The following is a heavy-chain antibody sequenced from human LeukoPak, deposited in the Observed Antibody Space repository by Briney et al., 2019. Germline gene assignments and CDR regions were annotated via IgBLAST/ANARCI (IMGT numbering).Heavy chain of an antibody. J-gene: IGHJ3*02. CDR3: ASPGAGLRLGAFDI. D-gene: IGHD5-12*01. CDR2: IYYSGST. CDR1: GGSISSYY. V-gene: IGHV4-59*01. Sequence: SETLSLTCTVSGGSISSYYWSWIRQPPGKGLEWIGYIYYSGSTNYNPSLKSRVTISVDTSKNQFSLKLSSVTAADTAVYYCASPGAGLRLGAFDIWGQGTMVTVSS.